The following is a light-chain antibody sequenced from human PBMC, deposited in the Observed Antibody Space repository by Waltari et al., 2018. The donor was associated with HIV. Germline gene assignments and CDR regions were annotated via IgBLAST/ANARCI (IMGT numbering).Light chain of an antibody. CDR3: AAWDDSLNGLVV. Sequence: QSVLTQPPSASGTPGQRVTISCSGSSSNIGSNYVYWYQQLPGTAPKLLIYRNNQRPSGVPDRFSGSKSGTSASLAISGLQSEDEADYYCAAWDDSLNGLVVFGGGTKLTVL. CDR2: RNN. CDR1: SSNIGSNY. V-gene: IGLV1-47*01. J-gene: IGLJ2*01.